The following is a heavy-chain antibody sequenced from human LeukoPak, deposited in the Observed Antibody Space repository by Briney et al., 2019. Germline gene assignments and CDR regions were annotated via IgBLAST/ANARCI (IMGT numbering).Heavy chain of an antibody. CDR1: GGSISSSNYH. CDR2: LYYSGST. V-gene: IGHV4-39*07. Sequence: SETLSLTCTVSGGSISSSNYHLGWIRQPPGKGLEWIGNLYYSGSTYYNPSLKSRVNISVDTSKNQFSLKLSSVTAADTAVYYCARESGGSFDYWGQGTLVTVSS. J-gene: IGHJ4*02. CDR3: ARESGGSFDY. D-gene: IGHD2-15*01.